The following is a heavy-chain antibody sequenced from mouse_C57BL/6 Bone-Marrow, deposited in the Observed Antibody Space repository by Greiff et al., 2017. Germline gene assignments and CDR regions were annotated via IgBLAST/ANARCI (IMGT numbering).Heavy chain of an antibody. CDR1: GFTFSDYG. D-gene: IGHD2-4*01. J-gene: IGHJ2*01. Sequence: EVKLVESGGGLVQPGGSLKLSCAASGFTFSDYGMAWVRQAPRKGPEWVAFISNLAYSIYYADTVTGRFTISRENAKNTLYLEMSSLRSEDTAMYYCAREIYYDYDSYFDYWGQGTTLTVSS. V-gene: IGHV5-15*01. CDR3: AREIYYDYDSYFDY. CDR2: ISNLAYSI.